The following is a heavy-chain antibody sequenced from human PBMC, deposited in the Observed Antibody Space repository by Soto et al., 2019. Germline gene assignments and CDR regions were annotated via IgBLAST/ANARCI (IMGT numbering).Heavy chain of an antibody. Sequence: PSETLSLTCTVSGDSVSRGTYYWSWIRQSPGKGLEWIGYIYFIGAPNYNPSLKSRVTISLFTSNDQFSLELDSVTAADTAVYYCARGLITGNSYSGGWYYFDYWGQGTPVT. D-gene: IGHD1-26*01. V-gene: IGHV4-61*01. CDR3: ARGLITGNSYSGGWYYFDY. CDR1: GDSVSRGTYY. J-gene: IGHJ4*02. CDR2: IYFIGAP.